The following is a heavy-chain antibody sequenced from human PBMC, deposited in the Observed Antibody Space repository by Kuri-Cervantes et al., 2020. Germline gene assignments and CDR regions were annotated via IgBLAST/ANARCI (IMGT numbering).Heavy chain of an antibody. CDR2: ISYDGSNK. D-gene: IGHD3-22*01. CDR3: ARAHYYDSSGYLFQH. CDR1: GFTFSSYG. Sequence: GGSLRLSCAASGFTFSSYGMHWVRQAPGKGLEWVAVISYDGSNKYYADSVKGRFTISRDNSKNTLYLQMNSLRAEDTAVYYCARAHYYDSSGYLFQHWGQGTLVTVSS. J-gene: IGHJ1*01. V-gene: IGHV3-30*03.